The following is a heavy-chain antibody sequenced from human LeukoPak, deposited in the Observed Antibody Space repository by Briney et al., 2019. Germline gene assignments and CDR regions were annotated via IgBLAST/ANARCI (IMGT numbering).Heavy chain of an antibody. D-gene: IGHD4-17*01. CDR3: AEAPTVTTIPFDY. Sequence: TGGSLRLSCAASGFTFSSYAMSWVRQAPGKGLEWVSAISGSGGSTYYADSVKGRFTISRDNSKNTLYLQMNSLRAEDTAVYYCAEAPTVTTIPFDYWGQGTLVTVSS. V-gene: IGHV3-23*01. CDR2: ISGSGGST. J-gene: IGHJ4*02. CDR1: GFTFSSYA.